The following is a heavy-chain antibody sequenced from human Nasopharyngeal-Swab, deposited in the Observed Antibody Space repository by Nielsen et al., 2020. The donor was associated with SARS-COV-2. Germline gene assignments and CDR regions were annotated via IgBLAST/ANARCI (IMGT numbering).Heavy chain of an antibody. J-gene: IGHJ4*02. Sequence: GGSLRLSCAASGFTVSGNFMTWVRQAPGKGLEWVSVIYSAGQTNYAASVKGRFTISRDNSKNTLYLQMNSLRAEDTAVYYCARGVGVDDFWSGRFDYWGQGTLVTVSS. V-gene: IGHV3-53*01. CDR3: ARGVGVDDFWSGRFDY. D-gene: IGHD3-3*01. CDR1: GFTVSGNF. CDR2: IYSAGQT.